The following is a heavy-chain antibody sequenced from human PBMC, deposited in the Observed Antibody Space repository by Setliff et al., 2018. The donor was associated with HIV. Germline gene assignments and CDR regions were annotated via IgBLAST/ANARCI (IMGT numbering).Heavy chain of an antibody. D-gene: IGHD3-10*01. CDR1: GYTFTKYY. CDR2: IIPLLAIA. CDR3: ATSGTYYYGSGSYHASGY. V-gene: IGHV1-69*10. J-gene: IGHJ4*02. Sequence: SVKVSCKTSGYTFTKYYMYWVRQAPGQGLEWMGGIIPLLAIANYAQKFQGRVTITADESTSTADMELSSLRSEDTAVYYCATSGTYYYGSGSYHASGYWGQGTLVTVSS.